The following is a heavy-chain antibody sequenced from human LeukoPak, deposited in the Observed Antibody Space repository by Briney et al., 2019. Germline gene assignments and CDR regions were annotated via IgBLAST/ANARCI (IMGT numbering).Heavy chain of an antibody. Sequence: GGSLRLSCSASGFTFSTYSMNWVRLAPGKGLEWVSYISSGSGTVYYADSVKGRFTISRDNAKNSLYLQMNSLRAEDTAVYFCARVNSWTEEPDAGFDYXGQGTLVTVSS. CDR1: GFTFSTYS. CDR2: ISSGSGTV. D-gene: IGHD1-14*01. V-gene: IGHV3-48*01. J-gene: IGHJ4*02. CDR3: ARVNSWTEEPDAGFDY.